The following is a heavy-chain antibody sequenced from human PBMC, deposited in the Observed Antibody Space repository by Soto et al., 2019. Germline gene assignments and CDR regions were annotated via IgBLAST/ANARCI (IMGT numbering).Heavy chain of an antibody. CDR2: IYHSGST. CDR3: ARVYSGYDRFDP. D-gene: IGHD5-12*01. CDR1: GGSISSGGYS. Sequence: PSETLSLTCAVSGGSISSGGYSWSWIRQPPGKGLEWIGYIYHSGSTYYNPSLKSRVTISIDRSKNQFSLKLSSVTAADTAVYYCARVYSGYDRFDPWGQGTLVTVPQ. V-gene: IGHV4-30-2*01. J-gene: IGHJ5*02.